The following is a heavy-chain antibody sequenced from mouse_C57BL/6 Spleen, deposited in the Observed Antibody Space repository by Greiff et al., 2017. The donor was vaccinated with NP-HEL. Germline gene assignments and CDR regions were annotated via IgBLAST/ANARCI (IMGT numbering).Heavy chain of an antibody. CDR1: GHTFTSYW. CDR2: IDPSDSYT. V-gene: IGHV1-69*01. CDR3: ARGGAAQATDY. Sequence: VQLQQSGAELVMPGASVKLSCKASGHTFTSYWMHWVKQRPGQGLEWIGEIDPSDSYTNYNQKFKGKSTLTVDKSSSTAYMQLSSLTSEDSAVYYCARGGAAQATDYWGQGTTLTVSS. J-gene: IGHJ2*01. D-gene: IGHD3-2*02.